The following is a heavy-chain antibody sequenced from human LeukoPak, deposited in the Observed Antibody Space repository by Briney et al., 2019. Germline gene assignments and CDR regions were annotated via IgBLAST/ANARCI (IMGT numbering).Heavy chain of an antibody. CDR1: GFTFSSYA. D-gene: IGHD5-24*01. J-gene: IGHJ4*02. CDR3: ARESSGWLQLFDY. CDR2: IYSGGST. Sequence: GGSLRLSCAASGFTFSSYAMSWVRQAPGKGLEWVSVIYSGGSTYYADSVKGRFTISRDNSKNTVYLQMNSLRAEDTAVYYCARESSGWLQLFDYWGQGTLVTVSS. V-gene: IGHV3-66*01.